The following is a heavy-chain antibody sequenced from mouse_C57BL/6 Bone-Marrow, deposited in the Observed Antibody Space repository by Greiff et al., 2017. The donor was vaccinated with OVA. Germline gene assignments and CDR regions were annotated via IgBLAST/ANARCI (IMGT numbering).Heavy chain of an antibody. V-gene: IGHV1-81*01. CDR3: ANRYYGSRIPYFDV. Sequence: QVQLQQSGAELARPGASVKLSCKASGYTFTSYGISWVKQRTGQGLEWIGEIYPRSGNTYYNEKFKGKATLTADKSSSTAYMELRSLTSEDSAVYFCANRYYGSRIPYFDVWGTGTTVTVSS. CDR2: IYPRSGNT. CDR1: GYTFTSYG. D-gene: IGHD1-1*01. J-gene: IGHJ1*03.